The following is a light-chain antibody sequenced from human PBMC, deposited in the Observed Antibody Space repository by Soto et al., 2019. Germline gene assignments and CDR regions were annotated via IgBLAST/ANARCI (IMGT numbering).Light chain of an antibody. Sequence: AIQMTQSPSSLSASVGDRVTITCWASQGIGNDLGWYQQKPGKAPKLLIYAASNLQSGVPARFSGSGSGTDFTLTISSLQAEDVAVYYCQQYYSTPWTFGQGTKVDIK. CDR2: AAS. V-gene: IGKV1-6*01. CDR1: QGIGND. J-gene: IGKJ1*01. CDR3: QQYYSTPWT.